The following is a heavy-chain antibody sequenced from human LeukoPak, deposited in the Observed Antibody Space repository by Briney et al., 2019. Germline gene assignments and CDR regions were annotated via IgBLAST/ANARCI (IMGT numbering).Heavy chain of an antibody. J-gene: IGHJ4*02. Sequence: GGSLRLSCAASGFTFSTYWMSWVRQAPGKGLEWVANIKQDGSEKYYVDSVKGRFTISRDNAKNSLYLQMNSLRAEDTAVYYCARPLGYCSGGSCFPFDYWGQGTLVTASS. CDR3: ARPLGYCSGGSCFPFDY. CDR1: GFTFSTYW. V-gene: IGHV3-7*01. CDR2: IKQDGSEK. D-gene: IGHD2-15*01.